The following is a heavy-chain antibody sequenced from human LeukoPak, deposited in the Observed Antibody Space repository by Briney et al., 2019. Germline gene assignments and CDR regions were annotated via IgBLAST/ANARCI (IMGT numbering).Heavy chain of an antibody. CDR1: GYTFTGYY. Sequence: ASVKVSCKASGYTFTGYYMHWVRQAPGQGFEWMGWINPNSGGTNYAQKFQGRVTMTRDTSISTAYMELSRLRSDDTAVYYCARALRIAAAGTYEPWGQGTLVTVSS. CDR2: INPNSGGT. V-gene: IGHV1-2*02. D-gene: IGHD6-13*01. J-gene: IGHJ5*02. CDR3: ARALRIAAAGTYEP.